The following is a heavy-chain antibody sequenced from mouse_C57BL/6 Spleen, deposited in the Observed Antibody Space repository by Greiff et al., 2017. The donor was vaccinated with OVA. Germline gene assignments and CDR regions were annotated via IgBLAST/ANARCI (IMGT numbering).Heavy chain of an antibody. CDR2: IDPSDSET. CDR1: GYTFTSYW. V-gene: IGHV1-52*01. Sequence: VQLQQPGAELVRPGSSVKLSCKASGYTFTSYWMHWVKQRPIQGLEWIGNIDPSDSETHYNQKFKDKATLTVDKSSSTAYMQLSSLTSEDSAVYYCARGYDYLAWFAYWGQGTLVTVSA. D-gene: IGHD2-4*01. J-gene: IGHJ3*01. CDR3: ARGYDYLAWFAY.